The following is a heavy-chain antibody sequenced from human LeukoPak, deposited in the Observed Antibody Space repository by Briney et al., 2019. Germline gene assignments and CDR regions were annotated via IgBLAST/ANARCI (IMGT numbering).Heavy chain of an antibody. Sequence: GGSLRLSCAASGFTFSSYEMNWVRQAPGKGLEWVSYISSSGSTIYYADSVKGRFTISRDNAKNSLYLQMNSLRAEDTALYYCAKDTAAAPPTWYFDLWGRGTLVTVSS. CDR1: GFTFSSYE. J-gene: IGHJ2*01. CDR2: ISSSGSTI. CDR3: AKDTAAAPPTWYFDL. D-gene: IGHD2-15*01. V-gene: IGHV3-48*03.